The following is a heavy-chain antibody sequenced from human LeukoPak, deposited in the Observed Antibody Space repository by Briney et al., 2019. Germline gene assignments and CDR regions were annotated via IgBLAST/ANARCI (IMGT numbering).Heavy chain of an antibody. V-gene: IGHV4-30-4*01. CDR2: IYYSGST. Sequence: PSETLSLTCTVSGGSISSGDYYWGWIRQPPGKGLDWIGYIYYSGSTYYNPSLKSRVTISVDTSKNQFSLKLSSVTAADTAVYYCAREGGYYGSGSYYKYWGEGTLVTVSS. CDR1: GGSISSGDYY. J-gene: IGHJ4*02. CDR3: AREGGYYGSGSYYKY. D-gene: IGHD3-10*01.